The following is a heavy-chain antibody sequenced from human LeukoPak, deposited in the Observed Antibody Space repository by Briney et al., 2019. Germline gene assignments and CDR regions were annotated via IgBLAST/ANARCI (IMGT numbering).Heavy chain of an antibody. D-gene: IGHD2-15*01. Sequence: SETLSLTCTVSGGSISSGDYYWSWIRQPPGKGLEWIGYIYYSGSTYYNPSLKSRVTISVDTSKNQFSLKLSSVTAADTAMYYCARVGPYCSGGSCYYSWFDPWGQGTLVTVSS. J-gene: IGHJ5*02. V-gene: IGHV4-30-4*01. CDR1: GGSISSGDYY. CDR2: IYYSGST. CDR3: ARVGPYCSGGSCYYSWFDP.